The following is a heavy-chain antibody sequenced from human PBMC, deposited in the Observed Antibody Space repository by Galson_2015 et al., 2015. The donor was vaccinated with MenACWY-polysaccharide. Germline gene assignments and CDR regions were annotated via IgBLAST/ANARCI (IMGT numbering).Heavy chain of an antibody. CDR1: GFSVSHFG. J-gene: IGHJ6*03. Sequence: SLRLSCAASGFSVSHFGMHWVRQAPGKGLEWVAVISYGGDSQYYGDSVRGRFTISTDTSNNTLYLQMTSLTTEDTAVYYCAKVMTDLYQYIDVWGQGTTVIVSS. CDR2: ISYGGDSQ. D-gene: IGHD3-16*02. CDR3: AKVMTDLYQYIDV. V-gene: IGHV3-30*18.